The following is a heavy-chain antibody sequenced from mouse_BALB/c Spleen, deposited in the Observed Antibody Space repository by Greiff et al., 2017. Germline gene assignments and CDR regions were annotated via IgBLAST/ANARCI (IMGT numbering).Heavy chain of an antibody. V-gene: IGHV1-63*02. CDR2: IYPGGGYT. J-gene: IGHJ4*01. CDR1: GYTFTNYW. CDR3: ARTKVMDY. Sequence: VKLMESGAELVRPGTSVKISCKASGYTFTNYWLGWVKQRPGHGLEWIGDIYPGGGYTNYNEKFKGKATLTADTSSSTAYMQLSSLTSEDSAVYFCARTKVMDYWGQGTSVTVSS.